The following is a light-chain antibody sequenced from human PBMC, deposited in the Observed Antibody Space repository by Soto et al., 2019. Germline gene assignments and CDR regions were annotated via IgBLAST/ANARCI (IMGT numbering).Light chain of an antibody. J-gene: IGKJ1*01. CDR1: QSVSIF. V-gene: IGKV3-11*01. CDR2: DTS. Sequence: ETVLKQSPSAQCLSRGERTTLSCRASQSVSIFLAWYQQKPGQAPRLLIVDTSNRATGIPDRFSGSGSGTDITLTISILEPEDFAVYYCQPYGTSSWTFGQGTKVEI. CDR3: QPYGTSSWT.